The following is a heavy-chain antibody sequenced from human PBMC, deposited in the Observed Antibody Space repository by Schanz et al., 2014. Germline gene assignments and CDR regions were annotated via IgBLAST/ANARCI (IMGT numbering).Heavy chain of an antibody. Sequence: QAELVESGGGVVQPGGSLRLSCEASGFIFSNHGMNWVRQAPGKGLEWVSSLDRSGGKTYYADSVTGRFTISRDNSKKTLYLQMSSLTAEDTAVYYCARDKDVISTHFYSPFYFYVMDVWGQGTTVTVSS. CDR2: LDRSGGKT. CDR1: GFIFSNHG. CDR3: ARDKDVISTHFYSPFYFYVMDV. D-gene: IGHD3-3*02. J-gene: IGHJ6*02. V-gene: IGHV3-NL1*01.